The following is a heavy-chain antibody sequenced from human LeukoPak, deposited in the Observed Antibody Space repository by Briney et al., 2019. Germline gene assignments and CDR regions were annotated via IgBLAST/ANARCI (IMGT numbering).Heavy chain of an antibody. J-gene: IGHJ6*03. CDR1: GFTFSSYS. Sequence: PGGSLRLSCAASGFTFSSYSMNWVRQAPGKGLEWVSSISSSSSYIYYADSVKGRITNSRDNAKNSLYLKMNSLKAEDTAVYYCARDSYCDSSGYSPMDVWGKGTTVTVSS. D-gene: IGHD3-22*01. V-gene: IGHV3-21*01. CDR2: ISSSSSYI. CDR3: ARDSYCDSSGYSPMDV.